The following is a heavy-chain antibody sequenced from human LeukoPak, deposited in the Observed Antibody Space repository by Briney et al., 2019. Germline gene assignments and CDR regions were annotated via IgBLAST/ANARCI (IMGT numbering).Heavy chain of an antibody. CDR2: ISGSGGST. V-gene: IGHV3-23*01. CDR3: AKDINSGSYYSDY. J-gene: IGHJ4*02. D-gene: IGHD1-26*01. CDR1: GFTFSSYA. Sequence: GGSLRLSCAASGFTFSSYAMSWVRQAPGKGLEWVSAISGSGGSTYYADSVKGRFTISRDNSKSTLYLQMNSLRAEDTAVYYCAKDINSGSYYSDYWGQGTLVTVSS.